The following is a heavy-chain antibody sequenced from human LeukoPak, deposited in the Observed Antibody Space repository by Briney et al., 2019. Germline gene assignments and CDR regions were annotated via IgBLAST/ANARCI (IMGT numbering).Heavy chain of an antibody. Sequence: GGSLRLSCAASGFTVSDNYMSWVRQAPGKWLEWVSVIYSGGSTYYADSVKGQFTISRDNSKNTLYLQMNSLRAEDTAVYYCAKGDITMIPDWGQGTLVTVSS. CDR2: IYSGGST. CDR1: GFTVSDNY. D-gene: IGHD3-22*01. J-gene: IGHJ4*02. CDR3: AKGDITMIPD. V-gene: IGHV3-53*01.